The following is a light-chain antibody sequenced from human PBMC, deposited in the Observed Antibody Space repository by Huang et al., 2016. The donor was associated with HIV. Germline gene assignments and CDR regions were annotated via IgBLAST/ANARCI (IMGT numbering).Light chain of an antibody. Sequence: EIVMPQSPATLPGSPGGRATHPCRARQSIGNNLAWYQQRPGQAPRLLISGGSTRPTDVPDRFSGCRSGTDIPLSISSLQCDEFAICFCQHHNNWPPYTFGQGTRLDI. V-gene: IGKV3-15*01. CDR1: QSIGNN. CDR3: QHHNNWPPYT. CDR2: GGS. J-gene: IGKJ2*01.